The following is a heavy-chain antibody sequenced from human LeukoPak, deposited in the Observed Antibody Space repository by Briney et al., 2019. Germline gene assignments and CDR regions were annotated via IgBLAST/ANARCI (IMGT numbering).Heavy chain of an antibody. CDR1: GYTFTSNG. CDR2: INPNSGGT. D-gene: IGHD7-27*01. V-gene: IGHV1-2*06. Sequence: ASVKVSCKTSGYTFTSNGISWVRQAPGQGLEWMGRINPNSGGTNYAQKFQGRVTMTRDTSISTAYMELSRLRSDDTAVYYCARVLGTRDFDYWGQGTLVTVSS. J-gene: IGHJ4*02. CDR3: ARVLGTRDFDY.